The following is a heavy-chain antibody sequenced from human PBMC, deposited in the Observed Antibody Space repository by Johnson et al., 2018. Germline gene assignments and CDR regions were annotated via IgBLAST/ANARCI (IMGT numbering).Heavy chain of an antibody. D-gene: IGHD2/OR15-2a*01. CDR1: GLTYS. CDR3: ARGPWGNSLYMDV. Sequence: VQLVECGGGLVQPGGSLRLSCLASGLTYSMVWVRQAPEKGLEWVSYISRSSNVIYYTDSVRGRFTISRDNAKDSMYLQMNSLRAEDTAVYYCARGPWGNSLYMDVWGKGTTVTVSS. CDR2: ISRSSNVI. J-gene: IGHJ6*03. V-gene: IGHV3-48*01.